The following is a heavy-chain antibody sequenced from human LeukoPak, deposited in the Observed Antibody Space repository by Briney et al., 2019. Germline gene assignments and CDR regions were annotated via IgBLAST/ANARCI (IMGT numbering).Heavy chain of an antibody. CDR1: GGSISSYY. D-gene: IGHD3-3*01. CDR2: IYYSGST. Sequence: SETLSLTCTVSGGSISSYYWSWIRQPPGKGLEWIGYIYYSGSTNYNPSLKSRVTISVDTSKNQFSLKLSSVTAADTAVYYCARGGSGYYLYYYYYMDVWGKGTTVTVSS. CDR3: ARGGSGYYLYYYYYMDV. V-gene: IGHV4-59*01. J-gene: IGHJ6*03.